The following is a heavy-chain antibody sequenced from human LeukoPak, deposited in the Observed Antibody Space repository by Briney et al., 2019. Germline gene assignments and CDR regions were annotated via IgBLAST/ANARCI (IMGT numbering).Heavy chain of an antibody. V-gene: IGHV3-74*01. D-gene: IGHD6-19*01. Sequence: GGSLRLSCAASGFTISKYWMLWVRQAPGKGLESVSRINTDGTVTTYADSVKGRFTVSRDNADNTMFLQMNSVRDEDTAVYYCATKQWLAPPPDSWGQGTPVTVSS. J-gene: IGHJ4*02. CDR3: ATKQWLAPPPDS. CDR2: INTDGTVT. CDR1: GFTISKYW.